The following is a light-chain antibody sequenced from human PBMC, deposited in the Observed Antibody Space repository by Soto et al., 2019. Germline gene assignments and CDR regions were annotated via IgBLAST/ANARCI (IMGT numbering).Light chain of an antibody. CDR1: QSISTY. CDR3: QQSYSRPRT. V-gene: IGKV1-39*01. CDR2: TAS. Sequence: IQMARKRSSLGKCVGVGCRRTLRASQSISTYLNWYQQKPGKAPDLLIYTASSLESGVPSRFSGSGSGTDFTLTISSLQPEASATYFCQQSYSRPRTFGQGTNV. J-gene: IGKJ1*01.